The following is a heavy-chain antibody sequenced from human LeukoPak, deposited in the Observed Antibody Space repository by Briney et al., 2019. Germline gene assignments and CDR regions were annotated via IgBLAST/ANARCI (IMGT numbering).Heavy chain of an antibody. J-gene: IGHJ4*02. CDR3: ARAPCRGPFDY. CDR1: GGSISSSSYY. V-gene: IGHV4-39*07. CDR2: IYYSGST. Sequence: PSETLSLTCTVSGGSISSSSYYWGWIRQPPGKGLEWIGSIYYSGSTYYNPSLKSRVTISVDTSKNQFSLKLSSVTAADTAVYYCARAPCRGPFDYWGQGTLATVSS.